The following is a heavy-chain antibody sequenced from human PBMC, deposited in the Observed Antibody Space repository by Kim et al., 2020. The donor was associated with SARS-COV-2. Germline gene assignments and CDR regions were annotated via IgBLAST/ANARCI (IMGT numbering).Heavy chain of an antibody. CDR3: ARGDWNYAVDY. V-gene: IGHV4-59*09. J-gene: IGHJ4*02. Sequence: TYTPSLNRRVPISVDTSKNQFSLKLSCVTAADTAVYCCARGDWNYAVDYWGQGTLVTVSS. D-gene: IGHD1-7*01.